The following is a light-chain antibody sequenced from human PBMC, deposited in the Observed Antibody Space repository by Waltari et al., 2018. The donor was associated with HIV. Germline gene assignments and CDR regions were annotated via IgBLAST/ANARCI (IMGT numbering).Light chain of an antibody. CDR1: SGSIASNS. Sequence: NFMLTQPHSVSESPGKTVTISCTRSSGSIASNSVQWYPQRPARAPTTVIYEGNQRPSGVPDRFSGSIDSSSNSASLTISGLKTDDEADYYCQSFDSRNQVFGGGTKLTVL. CDR2: EGN. V-gene: IGLV6-57*04. J-gene: IGLJ3*02. CDR3: QSFDSRNQV.